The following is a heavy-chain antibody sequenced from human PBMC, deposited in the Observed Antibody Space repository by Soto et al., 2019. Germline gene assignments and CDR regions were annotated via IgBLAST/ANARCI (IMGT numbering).Heavy chain of an antibody. CDR2: IGLSGDTI. J-gene: IGHJ4*02. CDR1: GFSFTNYE. CDR3: ARESFSASPNFFDY. Sequence: GGSLRLSCAVSGFSFTNYEMNWVRQAPGKGLEWIAYIGLSGDTIYYADSVKGRFTISRDHAKNSLELQMNSLRADDTALYYCARESFSASPNFFDYWGRGTQVTVSS. D-gene: IGHD3-16*01. V-gene: IGHV3-48*03.